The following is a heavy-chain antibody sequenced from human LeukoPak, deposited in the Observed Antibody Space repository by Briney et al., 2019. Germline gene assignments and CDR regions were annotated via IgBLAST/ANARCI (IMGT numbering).Heavy chain of an antibody. CDR1: GSTFSDYY. CDR3: AREVDGSGSSDGDY. Sequence: GGSLRLSCAASGSTFSDYYMSWMRQAPGKGLEWVSYISSNGNTIYYADSVKGRFTISRDNAKNSLYLQMNSLRAEDTAVYFCAREVDGSGSSDGDYWGQGTLVTVSS. J-gene: IGHJ4*02. V-gene: IGHV3-11*01. CDR2: ISSNGNTI. D-gene: IGHD3-10*01.